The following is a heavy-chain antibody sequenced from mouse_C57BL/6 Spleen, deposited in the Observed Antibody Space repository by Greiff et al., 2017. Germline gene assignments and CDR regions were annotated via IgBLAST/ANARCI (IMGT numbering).Heavy chain of an antibody. V-gene: IGHV1-72*01. CDR3: ARTIYYDYEVGY. D-gene: IGHD2-4*01. Sequence: KPGASVQLSCTASGYISTSYWMHWVKQRPGRGLEWIGRIDPNSGGTKYNEKFKSKATLTVDKPSSTAYRQLSSLTSEDSAVDNCARTIYYDYEVGYWGQGTTLTVAS. CDR2: IDPNSGGT. CDR1: GYISTSYW. J-gene: IGHJ2*01.